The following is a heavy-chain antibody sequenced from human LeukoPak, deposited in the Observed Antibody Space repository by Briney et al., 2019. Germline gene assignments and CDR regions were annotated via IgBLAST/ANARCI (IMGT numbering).Heavy chain of an antibody. Sequence: PSETQSLTCAVYGGSFSGYYWSWIRQPPGKGLEWIGEINHSGSTNYNPSLKSRVTISVDTSKNQFSLKLSSVTAADTAVYYCARSQTGGTFDFWGQGALVIVSS. D-gene: IGHD1/OR15-1a*01. V-gene: IGHV4-34*01. J-gene: IGHJ4*02. CDR1: GGSFSGYY. CDR3: ARSQTGGTFDF. CDR2: INHSGST.